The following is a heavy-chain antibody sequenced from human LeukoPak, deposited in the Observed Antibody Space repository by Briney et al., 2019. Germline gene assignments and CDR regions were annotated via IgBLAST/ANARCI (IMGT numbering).Heavy chain of an antibody. D-gene: IGHD6-6*01. CDR3: ARGRYSSSINSMDV. Sequence: ASVKVSCKASGGTFSSYTISWVRQAPGQGLEWMGGIIPIFGTANYAQRFQGRVTITADESTSTAYMELSSLRSEDTAVYYCARGRYSSSINSMDVWGQGTTVTVSS. CDR2: IIPIFGTA. J-gene: IGHJ6*02. CDR1: GGTFSSYT. V-gene: IGHV1-69*13.